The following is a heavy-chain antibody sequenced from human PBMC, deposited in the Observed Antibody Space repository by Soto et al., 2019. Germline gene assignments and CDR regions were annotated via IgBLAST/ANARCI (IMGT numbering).Heavy chain of an antibody. Sequence: SETLSLTCTVSGDSISSYYWSWIRQPPGKGLEWIGYIYYSGSTNYNPSLKSRVTISVDTSKNQFSLKLSSVTAADTAVYYCARVRLYYDSSGYYLELFDYWGQGTLVTSPQ. CDR1: GDSISSYY. V-gene: IGHV4-59*12. CDR2: IYYSGST. D-gene: IGHD3-22*01. J-gene: IGHJ4*02. CDR3: ARVRLYYDSSGYYLELFDY.